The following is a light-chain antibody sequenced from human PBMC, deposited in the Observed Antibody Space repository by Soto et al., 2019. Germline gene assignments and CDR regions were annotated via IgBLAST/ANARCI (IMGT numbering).Light chain of an antibody. CDR2: AAS. J-gene: IGKJ1*01. V-gene: IGKV1-39*01. Sequence: DIHMTRTQSSLSASVGHIFTITCRASQTISKYLNWYQQKPGKAPNLLIYAASSLQSGVPSRFSGSGSGTDFTLTISSLQPEDFATYYCQHSYIITRTFGHGTNVDIK. CDR1: QTISKY. CDR3: QHSYIITRT.